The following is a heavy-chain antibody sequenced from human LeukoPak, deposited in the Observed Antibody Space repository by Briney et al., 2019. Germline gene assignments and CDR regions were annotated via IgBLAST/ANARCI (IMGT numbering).Heavy chain of an antibody. CDR2: IYYRGST. J-gene: IGHJ4*02. CDR3: ARGGDYGDLRYFDY. V-gene: IGHV4-59*01. CDR1: GGSISSYY. Sequence: SETLSLTCTVSGGSISSYYWSWIRQPPGKGLEWIGYIYYRGSTNYNPSLKSRVTFSVDTSRNQFSLKLNSVTAADTAVYYCARGGDYGDLRYFDYWGQGTLVTVSS. D-gene: IGHD4-17*01.